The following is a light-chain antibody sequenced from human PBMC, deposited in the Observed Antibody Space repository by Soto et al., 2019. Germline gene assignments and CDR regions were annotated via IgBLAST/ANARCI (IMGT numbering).Light chain of an antibody. CDR3: GTWDSGLSVVL. Sequence: QSVLTQPPSVSAAPGQKVTISCSGSSSNIGNNYVSWYQQLPGTAPKLLINDNDKRPSGIPDRFSGSKSGTSATLGITGLQTGDEADYFCGTWDSGLSVVLFGGGTNLTGL. CDR2: DND. V-gene: IGLV1-51*01. J-gene: IGLJ2*01. CDR1: SSNIGNNY.